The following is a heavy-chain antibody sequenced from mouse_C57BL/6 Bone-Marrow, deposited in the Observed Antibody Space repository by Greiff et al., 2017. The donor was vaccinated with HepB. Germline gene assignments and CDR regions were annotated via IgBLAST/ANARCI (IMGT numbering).Heavy chain of an antibody. V-gene: IGHV1-59*01. J-gene: IGHJ2*01. D-gene: IGHD1-1*01. Sequence: QVQLQQPGAELVRPGPSVKLSCKASGYTFTSYWMHWVKQRPGQGLEWIGVIDPSDSYTNYNQKFKGKATLTVDTSSSTAYMQLSSLTSEDSAVYYCASPTYGFDYWGQGTTLTVSS. CDR3: ASPTYGFDY. CDR1: GYTFTSYW. CDR2: IDPSDSYT.